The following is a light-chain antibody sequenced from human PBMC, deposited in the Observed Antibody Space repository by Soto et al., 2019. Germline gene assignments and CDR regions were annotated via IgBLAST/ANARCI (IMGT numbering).Light chain of an antibody. V-gene: IGKV1-8*01. Sequence: AIRMTQSPSSFSASTGDRVTITCRASQGISSYLAWYQQKPGKAPKLLIYAASTLQSGVPSRFSGSGSGTDFTLTISCLQSEDFATYYCQQYYSHPQAFGQGTKVDIK. CDR1: QGISSY. J-gene: IGKJ1*01. CDR3: QQYYSHPQA. CDR2: AAS.